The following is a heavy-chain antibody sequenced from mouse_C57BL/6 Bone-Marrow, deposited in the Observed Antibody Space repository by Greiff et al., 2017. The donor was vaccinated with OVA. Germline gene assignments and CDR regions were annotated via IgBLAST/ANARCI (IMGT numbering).Heavy chain of an antibody. CDR1: GYTFTSYG. Sequence: QVQLQQSGAELARPGASVKLSCKASGYTFTSYGISWVKQRTGQGLEWIGEIYPRSGNTYYNEKFKGKATLTADKSSSTAYMELRSLTSEDSAVYVCAIFITTVVARGGDWYFDVWGTGTTVTVSS. D-gene: IGHD1-1*01. CDR3: AIFITTVVARGGDWYFDV. J-gene: IGHJ1*03. CDR2: IYPRSGNT. V-gene: IGHV1-81*01.